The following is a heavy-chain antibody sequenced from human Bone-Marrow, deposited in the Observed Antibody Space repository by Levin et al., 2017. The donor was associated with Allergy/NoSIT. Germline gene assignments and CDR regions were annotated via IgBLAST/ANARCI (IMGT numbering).Heavy chain of an antibody. CDR3: ARQRIAAASPQNWFDP. CDR1: GGSISSYY. D-gene: IGHD6-13*01. V-gene: IGHV4-59*08. CDR2: SYYSGST. Sequence: SCTVSGGSISSYYWSWIRQPPGKGLEWIGYSYYSGSTNYNPSLQSRVTISVDPSKNQFSLKLNSVTAADTAVYYCARQRIAAASPQNWFDPWGQGTLVTVSS. J-gene: IGHJ5*02.